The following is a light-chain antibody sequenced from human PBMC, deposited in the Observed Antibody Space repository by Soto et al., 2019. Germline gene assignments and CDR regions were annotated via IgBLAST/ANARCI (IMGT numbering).Light chain of an antibody. J-gene: IGLJ2*01. CDR1: SSSVSSRYY. V-gene: IGLV8-61*01. Sequence: QTEVTQEASLSVSPGGTVTLTCGLTSSSVSSRYYPSWYRQDPGQTPRTLIYSGDIRSSGVPDRFSGSILGSKAALTITGAQADDESVYYCVLYMKGDIRVFGGGTKLTVL. CDR3: VLYMKGDIRV. CDR2: SGD.